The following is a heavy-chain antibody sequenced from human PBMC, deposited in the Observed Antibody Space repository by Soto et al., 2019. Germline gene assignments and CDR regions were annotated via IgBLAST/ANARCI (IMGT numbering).Heavy chain of an antibody. CDR3: ARVTPSLGIAAAGSWFDP. CDR2: ISAYNGNT. CDR1: GYTFTSYG. D-gene: IGHD6-13*01. V-gene: IGHV1-18*01. J-gene: IGHJ5*02. Sequence: QVQLVQSGAEVKKPGASVKVSCKASGYTFTSYGISWVRQAPGQGLEWMGWISAYNGNTNYAQKLQGRVTMTTDKSTSTAYMELRSLRSDDTAVYYCARVTPSLGIAAAGSWFDPWGQGTLVTVSS.